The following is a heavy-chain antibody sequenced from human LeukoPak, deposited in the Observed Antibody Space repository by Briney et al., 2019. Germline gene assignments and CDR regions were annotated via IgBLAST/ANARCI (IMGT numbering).Heavy chain of an antibody. D-gene: IGHD3-10*01. J-gene: IGHJ4*02. CDR2: ISNSGTTI. CDR3: AKDLGWGFGELSTPIDY. Sequence: GGSLTLSCAASGFTFSSYGMNWVRQAPGKGLEWLSYISNSGTTIYFADSVKGRFTISRDNAKSSLYLQMNSLRAEDTAVYYCAKDLGWGFGELSTPIDYWGQGTLVTVSS. CDR1: GFTFSSYG. V-gene: IGHV3-48*01.